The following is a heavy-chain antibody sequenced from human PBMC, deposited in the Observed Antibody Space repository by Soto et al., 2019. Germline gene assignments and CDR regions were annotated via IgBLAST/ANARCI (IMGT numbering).Heavy chain of an antibody. CDR1: GGSFSGYY. D-gene: IGHD3-3*01. Sequence: PSETLSLTCAVYGGSFSGYYWSWIRQPPGKGLEWIGEINHSGSTNYNPSLKSRVTISVDTSKNQFSLKLSSVTAADTAVYYYATLLYDFWSGYSPGHRYFDYWGQGTLVTVSS. CDR2: INHSGST. J-gene: IGHJ4*02. CDR3: ATLLYDFWSGYSPGHRYFDY. V-gene: IGHV4-34*01.